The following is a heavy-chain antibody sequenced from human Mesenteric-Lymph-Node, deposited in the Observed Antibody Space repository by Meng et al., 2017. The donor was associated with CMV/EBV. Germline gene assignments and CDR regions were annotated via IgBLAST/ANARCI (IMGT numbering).Heavy chain of an antibody. J-gene: IGHJ6*02. CDR1: GGSVSSGTYY. CDR3: AITIPRMEDYYGMDV. V-gene: IGHV4-61*01. D-gene: IGHD1-1*01. CDR2: MYYSGST. Sequence: SETLSLTCTVSGGSVSSGTYYWSWIRQPPGKGLEWIGYMYYSGSTNYNPSLKSRVSISVDTSKNQFSLKLSSVTAADTAVYYCAITIPRMEDYYGMDVWGQGTTVTVSS.